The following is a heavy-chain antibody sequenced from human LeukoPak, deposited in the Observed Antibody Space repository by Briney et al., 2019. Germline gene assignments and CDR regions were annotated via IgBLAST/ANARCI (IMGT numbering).Heavy chain of an antibody. Sequence: GGSLRLSCAASGFSVSNNYMIWVRQAPGKGLEWVANVKQDGSEKYYVDSVKGRFTISRDNSKNTLYVQMNSLRAEDTAVYYCAKVSLGYCSSTSCSYFDYWGQGTLVTVSS. CDR2: VKQDGSEK. J-gene: IGHJ4*02. D-gene: IGHD2-2*01. CDR1: GFSVSNNY. CDR3: AKVSLGYCSSTSCSYFDY. V-gene: IGHV3-7*01.